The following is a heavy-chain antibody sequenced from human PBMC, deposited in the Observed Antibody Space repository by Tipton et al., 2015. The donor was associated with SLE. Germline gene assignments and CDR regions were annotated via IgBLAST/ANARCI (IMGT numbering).Heavy chain of an antibody. Sequence: SLRLSCAASGFTFSSYAMHWVRQAPGKGLEWVAVISYDGSNKYYADSVKGRFTTSRDNSKNTLYLQMNSLRAEDTAVYYCASPTVTRGFDLWGRGTLVTVSS. CDR2: ISYDGSNK. V-gene: IGHV3-30*04. CDR1: GFTFSSYA. J-gene: IGHJ2*01. CDR3: ASPTVTRGFDL. D-gene: IGHD4-17*01.